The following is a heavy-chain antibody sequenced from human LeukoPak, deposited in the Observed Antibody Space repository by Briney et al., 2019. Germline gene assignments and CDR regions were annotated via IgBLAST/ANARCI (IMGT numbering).Heavy chain of an antibody. CDR3: ARSLGELSFIHAFDI. J-gene: IGHJ3*02. V-gene: IGHV1-69*13. D-gene: IGHD3-16*02. Sequence: SVRVSFKASGGTFSSYAISWVRQAPGQGLEWMGGIIPIFGTANYAQKFQGRVTITADECTSTAYMELSSLRSEDTAVYYCARSLGELSFIHAFDIWGQGTMDTVSS. CDR2: IIPIFGTA. CDR1: GGTFSSYA.